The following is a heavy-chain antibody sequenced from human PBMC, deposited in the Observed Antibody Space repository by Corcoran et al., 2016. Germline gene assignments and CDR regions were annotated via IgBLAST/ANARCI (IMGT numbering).Heavy chain of an antibody. CDR2: INSDGSST. CDR3: ARDRGGGSCYDY. V-gene: IGHV3-74*01. Sequence: EVQLVESGGGLVQPGGSLRLSCAASGFTFSSYWMHWVRQAPGKGLVWVSRINSDGSSTIYAASVKGRFTISRDNAKNPLYLQMDSLRAEDTAVYYCARDRGGGSCYDYWGQGTLVTVSS. CDR1: GFTFSSYW. D-gene: IGHD2-15*01. J-gene: IGHJ4*02.